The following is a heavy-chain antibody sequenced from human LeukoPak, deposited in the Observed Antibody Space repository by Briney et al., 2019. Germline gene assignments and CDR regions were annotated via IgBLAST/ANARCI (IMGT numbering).Heavy chain of an antibody. Sequence: GGSLRLSCAASGFAFSTYSMNWVRQAPGKGLEWVSGINWNGGSTGYADSVKGRFTISRDNAKNSLYLQMNSLRAEDTALYYCARERYYYDSSGYSYYMDVWGKGTTVTVSS. CDR2: INWNGGST. CDR1: GFAFSTYS. CDR3: ARERYYYDSSGYSYYMDV. D-gene: IGHD3-22*01. V-gene: IGHV3-20*04. J-gene: IGHJ6*03.